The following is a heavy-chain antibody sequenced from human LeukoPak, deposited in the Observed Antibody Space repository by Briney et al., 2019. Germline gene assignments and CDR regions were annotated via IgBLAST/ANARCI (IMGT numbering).Heavy chain of an antibody. V-gene: IGHV3-23*01. CDR2: ISGSGGST. Sequence: QPGGSLRLSCAASGFTFSSYAMSWVRQAPGKGLEWVSAISGSGGSTYYADSVKGRFTISRDNSKNTLYLQMNSLRAEDTAVYYCAKNGLWFGELLGDYWGQGTMVTVSS. J-gene: IGHJ4*02. CDR1: GFTFSSYA. CDR3: AKNGLWFGELLGDY. D-gene: IGHD3-10*01.